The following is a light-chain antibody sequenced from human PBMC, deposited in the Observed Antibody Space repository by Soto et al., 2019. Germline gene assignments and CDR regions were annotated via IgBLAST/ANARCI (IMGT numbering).Light chain of an antibody. CDR2: DAS. V-gene: IGKV3-11*01. CDR1: QSVSSY. J-gene: IGKJ1*01. CDR3: QQRSNWPRT. Sequence: EIVLTQSPATLSLSPGERATLSCRASQSVSSYLAWYQQKPGQAPRLLIYDASNRATGIPARFSGSGSGTDFTLTISSLEPEDFAVYYCQQRSNWPRTFCRGTKVEIK.